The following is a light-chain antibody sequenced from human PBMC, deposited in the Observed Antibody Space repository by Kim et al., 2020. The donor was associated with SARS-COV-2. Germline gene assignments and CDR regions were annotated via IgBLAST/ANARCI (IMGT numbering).Light chain of an antibody. CDR2: LISDGSN. Sequence: ASVKRSATLSSGNSTYASAWHQQQQEEGARYWMKLISDGSNSEGDGIPDRFSGYSSGAARYLPFSSLQFEDEADYYCQTWGTGIRVFCGGTQLTVL. J-gene: IGLJ2*01. V-gene: IGLV4-69*01. CDR1: SGNSTYA. CDR3: QTWGTGIRV.